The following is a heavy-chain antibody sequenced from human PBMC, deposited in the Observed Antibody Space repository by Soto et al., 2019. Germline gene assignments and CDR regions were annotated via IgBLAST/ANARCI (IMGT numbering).Heavy chain of an antibody. D-gene: IGHD6-13*01. V-gene: IGHV3-21*01. CDR1: GFTFSSYS. J-gene: IGHJ6*02. Sequence: EVQLVESGGGLVKPGGSLRLSCAASGFTFSSYSMNWVRQAPGKGLEWVSSISSRSSYLYYADSVKGRFTISRDNAKNSLYLQMNSLRAEDSAVYYCARSRPFKAAEVYYYYGMDVWGQGTTVTVSS. CDR2: ISSRSSYL. CDR3: ARSRPFKAAEVYYYYGMDV.